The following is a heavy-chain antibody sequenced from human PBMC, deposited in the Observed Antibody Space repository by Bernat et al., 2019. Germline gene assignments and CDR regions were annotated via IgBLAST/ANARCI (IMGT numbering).Heavy chain of an antibody. D-gene: IGHD2-2*01. Sequence: QVQLVQSGAEVKKPGASVKVSCKASGYTFTSYGISWVRQAPGQGLEWMGWISAYNGNTNYAQKLQGRVTMTTDTSTSTAYMELRSLRSDDTAVYYCARDLRYCSSTSCYGGAFDIWGQGTMVTVSS. CDR3: ARDLRYCSSTSCYGGAFDI. J-gene: IGHJ3*02. V-gene: IGHV1-18*01. CDR1: GYTFTSYG. CDR2: ISAYNGNT.